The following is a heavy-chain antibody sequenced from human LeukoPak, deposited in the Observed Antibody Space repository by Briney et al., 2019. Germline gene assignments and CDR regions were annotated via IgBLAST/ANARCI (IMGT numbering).Heavy chain of an antibody. D-gene: IGHD7-27*01. Sequence: GGSLRLPCAASRFTLSNYWMSWVRQAPGKGLEWVANIKQDGSEKYYVDSVKGRFTISRDSAKNSLYLQMNSLRAEDTALYYCARDLGPLDYWGQGTLVTVSS. J-gene: IGHJ4*02. V-gene: IGHV3-7*01. CDR2: IKQDGSEK. CDR1: RFTLSNYW. CDR3: ARDLGPLDY.